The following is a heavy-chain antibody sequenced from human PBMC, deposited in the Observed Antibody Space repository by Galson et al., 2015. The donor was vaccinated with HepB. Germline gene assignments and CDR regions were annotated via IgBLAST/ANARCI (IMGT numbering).Heavy chain of an antibody. Sequence: SLRLSCAASGFTFSTYAMSWVRQAPGKGLDWVSGISGSGTSTYYADSVKGRFTISRDNSKNKLHLQMNSLSAEDTAVYYCTKGYGLFESWGQGSLVTVSS. D-gene: IGHD5-18*01. J-gene: IGHJ5*01. CDR2: ISGSGTST. CDR3: TKGYGLFES. CDR1: GFTFSTYA. V-gene: IGHV3-23*01.